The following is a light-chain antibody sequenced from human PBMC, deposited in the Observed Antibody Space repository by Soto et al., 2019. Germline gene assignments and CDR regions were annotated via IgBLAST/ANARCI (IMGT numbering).Light chain of an antibody. CDR3: QQRNNWPPLT. CDR2: GAS. V-gene: IGKV3D-15*01. Sequence: EIVLTQSPGSLALSPGERAIRSGRATESVVSSYLAWYQQKPGQAPRLLIYGASTRATGIPARFSGSGSGTEFTLTISSLQSEDFAVYYCQQRNNWPPLTFGGGTKVDIK. CDR1: ESVVSSY. J-gene: IGKJ4*01.